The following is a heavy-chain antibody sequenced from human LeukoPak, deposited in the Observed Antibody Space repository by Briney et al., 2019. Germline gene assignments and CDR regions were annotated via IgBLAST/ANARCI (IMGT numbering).Heavy chain of an antibody. CDR2: IYWNDDK. V-gene: IGHV2-5*01. CDR1: GFSLSTSGVG. J-gene: IGHJ4*02. Sequence: SGPTLVKATQTLTLTCTFSGFSLSTSGVGVGWIRQPPGKALEWLALIYWNDDKRYSPSLKSRLTITKDTSKNQVVLTMTNMDPVDTATYYCAHSPIHSGGWRPEYYFDYWGQGTLVTVSS. CDR3: AHSPIHSGGWRPEYYFDY. D-gene: IGHD6-19*01.